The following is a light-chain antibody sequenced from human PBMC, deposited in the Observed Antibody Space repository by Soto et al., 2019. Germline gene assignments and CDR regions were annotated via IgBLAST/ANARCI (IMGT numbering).Light chain of an antibody. Sequence: IQMTQSPSTLSASVGDRVTITCRASQSISSWLAWYQQKPGKAPKLLIFDASSLESGVPSRFSGSGYGTEFTLTISSLQPDDCATYHCQQYNAYPWTFGQGTKVDIK. V-gene: IGKV1-5*01. J-gene: IGKJ1*01. CDR1: QSISSW. CDR3: QQYNAYPWT. CDR2: DAS.